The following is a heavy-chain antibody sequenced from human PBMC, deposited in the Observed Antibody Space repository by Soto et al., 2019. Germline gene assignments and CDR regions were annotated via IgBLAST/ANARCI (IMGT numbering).Heavy chain of an antibody. J-gene: IGHJ4*02. V-gene: IGHV4-59*13. Sequence: PSETLSPTCTVSGGSINNYYWSWIRQPPGKGLEWSGYIYYSGSTNYNPSLKSRVTISVDTSKNQFSLKLSSMTAADTAVYYCARRYGGNFDYWGQGTLVTVSS. CDR2: IYYSGST. CDR3: ARRYGGNFDY. D-gene: IGHD1-26*01. CDR1: GGSINNYY.